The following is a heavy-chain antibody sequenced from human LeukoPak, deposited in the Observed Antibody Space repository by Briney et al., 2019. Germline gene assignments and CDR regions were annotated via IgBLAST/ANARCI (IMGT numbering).Heavy chain of an antibody. CDR3: ASYYGSGSPTDDY. CDR1: GGSISSSSYY. J-gene: IGHJ4*02. D-gene: IGHD3-10*01. Sequence: PSETLSLTCTVSGGSISSSSYYWGWIRQPPGKGLEWIGSIYYSGSTYYNPSLKSRVTICVDTSKNQFSLKLSSVTAADTAVYYCASYYGSGSPTDDYWGQGTLVTVSS. V-gene: IGHV4-39*01. CDR2: IYYSGST.